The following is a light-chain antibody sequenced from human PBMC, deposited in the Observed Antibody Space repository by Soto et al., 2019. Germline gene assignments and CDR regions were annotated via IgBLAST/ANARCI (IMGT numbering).Light chain of an antibody. CDR1: QSISRS. J-gene: IGKJ3*01. Sequence: DIQMTQSPSTLSASVGDRVTITCRASQSISRSLAWYQQKPGKAPNLLIYDASSLESGVPSRFSGSGLGTEFTLTISSLQPDDCATSYCQQYNSYLLTFGPGTTVDIK. CDR2: DAS. CDR3: QQYNSYLLT. V-gene: IGKV1-5*01.